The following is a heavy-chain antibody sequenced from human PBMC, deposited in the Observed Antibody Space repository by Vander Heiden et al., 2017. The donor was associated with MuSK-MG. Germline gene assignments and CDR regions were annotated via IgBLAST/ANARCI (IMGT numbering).Heavy chain of an antibody. Sequence: EVQLVESGGGLVQPGGSLRLPCAASGFTFSNYNMNWLRQAPGKGLEWISYIRSSSDTIYYADSVKGRFTISRDNAKNLLFLQMNSLRVEDTAVYYCARSYPDYWGQGTLVTVSS. CDR1: GFTFSNYN. J-gene: IGHJ4*02. CDR3: ARSYPDY. CDR2: IRSSSDTI. V-gene: IGHV3-48*01.